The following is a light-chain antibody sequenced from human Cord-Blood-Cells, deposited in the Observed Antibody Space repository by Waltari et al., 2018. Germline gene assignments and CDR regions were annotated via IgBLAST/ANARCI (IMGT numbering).Light chain of an antibody. J-gene: IGLJ3*02. Sequence: QSSLTQPRSVSGSPGQSFTIPCTGTSSDVGGYNYVSWYQHHPGTDTKLMIYDVSKRPSCVPVRFSGSKSGNTASLTISGLQAEDDADYYCCSYAGSYTWVFGGGTKLTVL. CDR2: DVS. V-gene: IGLV2-11*01. CDR1: SSDVGGYNY. CDR3: CSYAGSYTWV.